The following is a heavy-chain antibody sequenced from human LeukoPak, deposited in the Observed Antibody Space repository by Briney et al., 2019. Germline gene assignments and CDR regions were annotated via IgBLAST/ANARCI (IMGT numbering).Heavy chain of an antibody. D-gene: IGHD1-26*01. CDR3: ASFRYSGSCDY. V-gene: IGHV1-18*01. CDR2: ISVYNGNT. CDR1: GYTFTTYG. Sequence: ASVKVSCKASGYTFTTYGINWVRQAPGQGLEWMGWISVYNGNTNYAENLQDRVTMTTDTSTSTAYMELRSLRSDDTAVYYCASFRYSGSCDYWGQGTLVTVSS. J-gene: IGHJ4*02.